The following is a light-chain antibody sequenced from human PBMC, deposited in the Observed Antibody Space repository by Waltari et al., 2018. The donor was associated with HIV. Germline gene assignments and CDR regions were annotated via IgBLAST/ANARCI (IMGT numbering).Light chain of an antibody. CDR2: EVN. J-gene: IGLJ2*01. CDR1: SSDVGRYDS. Sequence: QSALTQPPSASGSPGQSVTISCTGTSSDVGRYDSVSWYQQHPGKAPNRLIYEVNKRPSGVPDRCSGSNSCNTASLTVSGLQAEDEAEYSCTSYAGINPVAFGGGTKLTVL. V-gene: IGLV2-8*01. CDR3: TSYAGINPVA.